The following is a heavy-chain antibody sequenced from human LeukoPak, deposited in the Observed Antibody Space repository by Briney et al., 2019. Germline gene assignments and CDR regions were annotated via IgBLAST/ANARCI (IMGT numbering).Heavy chain of an antibody. CDR3: ARVSGVSGSPEAVDY. CDR2: IYYSGST. D-gene: IGHD1-26*01. V-gene: IGHV4-59*11. CDR1: GLSIRSHF. Sequence: PSETLPLTCTVSGLSIRSHFWRWIRQPPGRGQEWIAHIYYSGSTNYNPSLKSRVTISVDTSKNQFSLKLSSVTAADTAVYYCARVSGVSGSPEAVDYWGQGTLVTVSS. J-gene: IGHJ4*02.